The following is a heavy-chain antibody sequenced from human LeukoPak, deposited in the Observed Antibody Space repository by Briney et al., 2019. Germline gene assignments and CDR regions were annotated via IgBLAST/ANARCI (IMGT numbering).Heavy chain of an antibody. Sequence: SVKVSCKPSAGTFTSYAISWVRQAPGQGREWVGRIIPIVGTANYAQKFQGRVTITTDESTSTAYMELSSLRSEDTAVYYCAISSSRGKGSALYFDYWGQGTLVTVSS. D-gene: IGHD6-13*01. CDR2: IIPIVGTA. CDR1: AGTFTSYA. J-gene: IGHJ4*01. V-gene: IGHV1-69*05. CDR3: AISSSRGKGSALYFDY.